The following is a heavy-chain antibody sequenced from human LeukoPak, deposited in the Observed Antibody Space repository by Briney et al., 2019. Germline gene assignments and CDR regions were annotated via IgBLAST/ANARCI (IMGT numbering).Heavy chain of an antibody. J-gene: IGHJ4*02. V-gene: IGHV4-61*02. D-gene: IGHD3-9*01. Sequence: PSETLSLTCTVSGGSISSGSYYWSWIRQPAGKGLEWIGRIYTSGSTNYNPSLKSRVTISVDTSKNQFSLKLSSVTAADTAVYYCASPSRETGYLYPFDYWGQGTLVTVSS. CDR2: IYTSGST. CDR3: ASPSRETGYLYPFDY. CDR1: GGSISSGSYY.